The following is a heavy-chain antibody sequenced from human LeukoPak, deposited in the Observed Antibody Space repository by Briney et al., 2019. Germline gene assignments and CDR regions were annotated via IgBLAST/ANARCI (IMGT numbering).Heavy chain of an antibody. V-gene: IGHV1-69*04. CDR3: ARDPVTYCGGDCHPGY. J-gene: IGHJ4*02. CDR1: GGTFSSYA. Sequence: SVKVSCKASGGTFSSYAISWVRQAPGQGLEWMGRIIPILGIANYAQKFQGRVTITADKSTSTAYMELSSLRSEDTAVYYCARDPVTYCGGDCHPGYWGQGTLVTVSS. CDR2: IIPILGIA. D-gene: IGHD2-21*02.